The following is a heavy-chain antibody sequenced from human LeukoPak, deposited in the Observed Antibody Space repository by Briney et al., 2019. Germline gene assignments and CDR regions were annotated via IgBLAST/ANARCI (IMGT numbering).Heavy chain of an antibody. CDR2: IRYDGNNK. V-gene: IGHV3-30*02. D-gene: IGHD4-17*01. CDR1: GFTFSSYG. Sequence: GGSLRLSCAASGFTFSSYGMHWVRQAPGKGLEWVAFIRYDGNNKYYADSVKGRFTISRDNSKNTLYLQMNSLRAEDTAVYYRARDLGGYGDYGTNFDYWGQGTLVTVSP. J-gene: IGHJ4*02. CDR3: ARDLGGYGDYGTNFDY.